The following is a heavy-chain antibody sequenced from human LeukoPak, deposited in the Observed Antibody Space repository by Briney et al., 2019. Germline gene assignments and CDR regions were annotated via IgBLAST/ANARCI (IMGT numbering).Heavy chain of an antibody. CDR2: IIPILGIA. CDR1: GGTFSSYA. CDR3: ARTVNWNYFDY. V-gene: IGHV1-69*04. Sequence: SVKVSCKASGGTFSSYAISWVRQAPGQGLEWMGRIIPILGIANYAQKFQGRVTITADKSTSTAYMELSSLRSEDTAVYYCARTVNWNYFDYWGQGTLVTVSS. J-gene: IGHJ4*02. D-gene: IGHD1-20*01.